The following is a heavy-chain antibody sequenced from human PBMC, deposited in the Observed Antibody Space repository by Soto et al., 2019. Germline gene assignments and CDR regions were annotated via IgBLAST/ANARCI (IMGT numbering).Heavy chain of an antibody. Sequence: QVHLVESGGGVVQPGRSLRLSCAASGFTFRSYGMHWVRQAPGKGLEWVTFIAYDGNSKFYAESVKGRFTISRDNSRNTVYLQMDSLRPEDTAVYYCAREANDFDSWGQVTMVTVSS. CDR1: GFTFRSYG. V-gene: IGHV3-30*03. J-gene: IGHJ3*02. CDR3: AREANDFDS. CDR2: IAYDGNSK.